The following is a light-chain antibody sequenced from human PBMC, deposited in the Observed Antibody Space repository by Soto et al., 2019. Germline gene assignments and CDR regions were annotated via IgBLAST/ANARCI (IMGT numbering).Light chain of an antibody. CDR1: QSVSSN. V-gene: IGKV3-15*01. Sequence: EIVMTQSPATLSVSPGEGATLSCRASQSVSSNLAWYQQKLGQAPRLLIYASSTRATGTPARFSGSGSGTEFTLTISSLQSEDFAVYYCQQYSNWPPYTFGQGTKLEIK. CDR3: QQYSNWPPYT. CDR2: ASS. J-gene: IGKJ2*01.